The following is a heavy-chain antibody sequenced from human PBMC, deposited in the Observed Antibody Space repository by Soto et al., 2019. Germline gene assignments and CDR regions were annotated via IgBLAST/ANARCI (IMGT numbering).Heavy chain of an antibody. J-gene: IGHJ3*02. CDR3: ARANYYGSGSYYKGDAFDI. D-gene: IGHD3-10*01. Sequence: ASVKVSCKASGGTFSSYTIRWVRQAPGQGLEWMGRIIPILGIANYAQKFQGRVTITADKSTSTAYMELSSLRSEDTAVYYCARANYYGSGSYYKGDAFDIWGQGTMVTVSS. CDR2: IIPILGIA. V-gene: IGHV1-69*02. CDR1: GGTFSSYT.